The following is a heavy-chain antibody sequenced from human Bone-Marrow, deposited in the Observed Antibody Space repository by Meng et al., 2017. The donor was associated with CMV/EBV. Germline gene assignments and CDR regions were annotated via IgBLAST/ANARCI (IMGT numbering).Heavy chain of an antibody. CDR3: VRSTIFGGVIWDY. CDR1: GFTFSSYS. Sequence: GESLKISCAASGFTFSSYSMNWVRQTPGKGLEWVSYISSSSSTKNYADSVKGRFTVSRDNAKNSLYLHMNSLTVEDTAMYYCVRSTIFGGVIWDYWGQGSPVTVSS. V-gene: IGHV3-48*04. D-gene: IGHD3-3*01. J-gene: IGHJ4*02. CDR2: ISSSSSTK.